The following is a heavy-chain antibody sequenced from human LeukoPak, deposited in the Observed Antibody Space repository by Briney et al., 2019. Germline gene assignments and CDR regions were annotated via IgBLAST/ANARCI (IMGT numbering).Heavy chain of an antibody. Sequence: PSETLSLTCTVSGGSISSSSHYWGWIRRPPGKGLEWIGSIYYTGSGSTYYNPSLKSRVTVSVDTSKNQFSLKMSSVTAADTAVYYCASLAGSGKYYYYMDVWGKGTWVTVSS. CDR3: ASLAGSGKYYYYMDV. D-gene: IGHD3-10*01. V-gene: IGHV4-39*01. J-gene: IGHJ6*03. CDR2: IYYTGSGST. CDR1: GGSISSSSHY.